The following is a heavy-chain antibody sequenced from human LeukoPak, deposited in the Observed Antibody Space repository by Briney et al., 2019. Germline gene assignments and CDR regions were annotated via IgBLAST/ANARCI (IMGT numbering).Heavy chain of an antibody. Sequence: PSETLSLTCTVSGGSISSYYWSWIRQPPGKGLEWIGYIYYSGSTNYNPSLKSRVTISVDTSKNQFSLKLSSVTAADTAVYYCARHNTVTRPFDYWGQGTLVTVSS. CDR2: IYYSGST. V-gene: IGHV4-59*08. D-gene: IGHD4-11*01. CDR3: ARHNTVTRPFDY. CDR1: GGSISSYY. J-gene: IGHJ4*02.